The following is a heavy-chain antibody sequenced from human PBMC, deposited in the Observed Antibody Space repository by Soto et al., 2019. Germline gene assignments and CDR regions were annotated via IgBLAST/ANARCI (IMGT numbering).Heavy chain of an antibody. D-gene: IGHD4-17*01. J-gene: IGHJ4*02. Sequence: QVQLVQSGAEVKKPGASVKVSCKASGYTFTSYDINWVRQGTGQGLEWMGWISTSSGNRGYAQKFHGRVTMTRDTSISTAYMELSTLRSDDTAVYYCARTNGDLDNWGQGTLVTVSS. CDR2: ISTSSGNR. CDR3: ARTNGDLDN. V-gene: IGHV1-8*01. CDR1: GYTFTSYD.